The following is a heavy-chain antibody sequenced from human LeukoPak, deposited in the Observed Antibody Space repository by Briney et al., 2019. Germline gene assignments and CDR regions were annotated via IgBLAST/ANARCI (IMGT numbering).Heavy chain of an antibody. V-gene: IGHV4-39*07. CDR2: INHSGST. CDR3: ARDPGGPLFDY. Sequence: PSEALSLTCTVSGGSISSSSYYWGWIRQPPGKGLEWIGEINHSGSTNYNPSLKSRVTISVDTSKNQFSLKLSSVTAADTAVYYCARDPGGPLFDYWGQGTLVTVSS. J-gene: IGHJ4*02. CDR1: GGSISSSSYY. D-gene: IGHD2-15*01.